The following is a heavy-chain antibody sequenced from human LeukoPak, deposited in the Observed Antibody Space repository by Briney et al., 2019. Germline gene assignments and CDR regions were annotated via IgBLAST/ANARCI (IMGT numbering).Heavy chain of an antibody. CDR2: IKQDGSEK. V-gene: IGHV3-7*01. Sequence: GGSLRLSCAASGFTFSSYWMSWVRQAPGKGLEWVANIKQDGSEKYYVDSVKGRFTISRDNAKNSLYLQMNSLRAEDTAVYYCARVRYSSCLPPFDPWGQGTLVTVSS. CDR1: GFTFSSYW. CDR3: ARVRYSSCLPPFDP. D-gene: IGHD6-19*01. J-gene: IGHJ5*02.